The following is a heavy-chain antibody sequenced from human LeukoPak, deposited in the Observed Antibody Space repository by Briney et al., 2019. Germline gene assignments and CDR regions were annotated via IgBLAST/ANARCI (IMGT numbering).Heavy chain of an antibody. D-gene: IGHD4-17*01. CDR2: IRQDGSQK. V-gene: IGHV3-7*01. Sequence: GGFLRLSCAASGFTFSSYWMSWVRQAPGKGLEWVATIRQDGSQKYYVDSVKGRFTISRDNAKNSLYLQMNSLRAEDTAVYYCARESGSVTSEVDFDYWGQGTLVTVSS. CDR1: GFTFSSYW. CDR3: ARESGSVTSEVDFDY. J-gene: IGHJ4*02.